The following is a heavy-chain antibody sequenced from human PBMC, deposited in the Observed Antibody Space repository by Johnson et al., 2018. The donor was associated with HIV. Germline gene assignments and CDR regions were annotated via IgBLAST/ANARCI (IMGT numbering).Heavy chain of an antibody. D-gene: IGHD3-16*01. V-gene: IGHV3-48*01. CDR2: ISSSGSTI. J-gene: IGHJ3*02. CDR3: AKDLIADAFDI. CDR1: GFTVSSNY. Sequence: EVQLVESGGGVVQPGGSLRLSCAASGFTVSSNYMSWVRQVPGKGLEWVSYISSSGSTIYYADSVKGRFTISRDNSKNKLYLQMNSLRAEDTAVYYCAKDLIADAFDIWGQGTMVTVSS.